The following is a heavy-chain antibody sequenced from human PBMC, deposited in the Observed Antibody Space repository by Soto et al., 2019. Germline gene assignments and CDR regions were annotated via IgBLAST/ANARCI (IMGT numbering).Heavy chain of an antibody. CDR2: IYYSGST. Sequence: LSLTCTVSGGSISSYYWSWIRQPPGKGLEWIGYIYYSGSTNYNPSLKSRVTISVDTSKNQFSLKLSSVTAADTAVYYCARKEPGYYYDSSGYFAWFDHWGQGTQVTVS. D-gene: IGHD3-22*01. V-gene: IGHV4-59*01. CDR3: ARKEPGYYYDSSGYFAWFDH. CDR1: GGSISSYY. J-gene: IGHJ5*02.